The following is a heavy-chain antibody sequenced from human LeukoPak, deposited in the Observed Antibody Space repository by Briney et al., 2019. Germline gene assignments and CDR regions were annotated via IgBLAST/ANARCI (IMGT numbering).Heavy chain of an antibody. CDR1: GFTFSSYG. V-gene: IGHV3-7*01. J-gene: IGHJ4*02. Sequence: GGSLRLSCAASGFTFSSYGMSWVRQAPGKGLEWVANIKQDGSEEYYVDSVKGRFTISRDNAKNSLSLQMYSLRAEDTAVYYCARRGYSTSWDIPDFWGQGTLVTVSS. CDR2: IKQDGSEE. D-gene: IGHD6-13*01. CDR3: ARRGYSTSWDIPDF.